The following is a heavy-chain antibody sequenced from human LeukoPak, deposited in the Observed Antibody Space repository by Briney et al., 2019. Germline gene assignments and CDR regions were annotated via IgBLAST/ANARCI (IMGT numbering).Heavy chain of an antibody. D-gene: IGHD3-22*01. CDR1: GYTFTSYA. V-gene: IGHV1-69*06. J-gene: IGHJ4*02. Sequence: PWASVKVSCKASGYTFTSYAMHWVRQAPGQGLEWMGGIIPIFGTANYAQKFQGRVTITADKSTSTAYMELSSLRSEDTAVYYCAGDTHRTDYYDSSGYYIVGGRYFDYWGQGTLVTVSS. CDR3: AGDTHRTDYYDSSGYYIVGGRYFDY. CDR2: IIPIFGTA.